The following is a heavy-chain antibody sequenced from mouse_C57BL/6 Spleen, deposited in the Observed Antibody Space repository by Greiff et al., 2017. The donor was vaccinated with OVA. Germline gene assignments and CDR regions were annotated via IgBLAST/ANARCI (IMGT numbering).Heavy chain of an antibody. Sequence: VQLQQSGPELVKPGASVKISCKASGYAFSSSWMNWVKQRPGKGLEWIGRIYPGDGDTNYNGKFKGKATLTADKSSSTAYMQLSSLTSEDSAVYFWARPYLLYYAMDYWGQGTSVTVSS. CDR3: ARPYLLYYAMDY. J-gene: IGHJ4*01. D-gene: IGHD2-1*01. V-gene: IGHV1-82*01. CDR1: GYAFSSSW. CDR2: IYPGDGDT.